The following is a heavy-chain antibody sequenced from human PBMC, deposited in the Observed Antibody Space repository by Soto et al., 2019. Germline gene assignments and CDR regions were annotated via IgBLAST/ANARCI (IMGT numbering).Heavy chain of an antibody. CDR2: INHSGST. Sequence: SETLSLTCAVYGGSFSGYYWSWIRQPPGKGLEWIGEINHSGSTNYNPSLKSRVTISVDTSKNQFSLKLSSVTAADTAVYYCARAGYCSGGSCYRGFFVDYWGQGTLVTVS. D-gene: IGHD2-15*01. CDR1: GGSFSGYY. V-gene: IGHV4-34*01. CDR3: ARAGYCSGGSCYRGFFVDY. J-gene: IGHJ4*02.